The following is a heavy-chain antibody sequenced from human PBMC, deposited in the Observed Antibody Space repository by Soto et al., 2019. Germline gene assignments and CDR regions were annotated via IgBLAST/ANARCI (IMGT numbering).Heavy chain of an antibody. J-gene: IGHJ6*02. Sequence: GGSLRLSXAASGFTFDNYAMNWVRQAPGKGLEWVSSISSSSSYIYYADSVKGRFTISRDNAKNSLYLQMNSLRAEDTAVYYCARDGGQARYYYYYYGMDVWGQGTTVTVSS. V-gene: IGHV3-21*01. CDR2: ISSSSSYI. CDR3: ARDGGQARYYYYYYGMDV. CDR1: GFTFDNYA. D-gene: IGHD6-6*01.